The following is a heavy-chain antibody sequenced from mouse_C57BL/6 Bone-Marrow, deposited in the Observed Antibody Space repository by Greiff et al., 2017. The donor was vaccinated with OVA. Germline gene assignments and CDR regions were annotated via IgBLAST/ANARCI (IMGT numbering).Heavy chain of an antibody. D-gene: IGHD1-1*01. CDR3: AGGSSYRGYWYFDV. V-gene: IGHV1-4*01. Sequence: QVQLKESGAELARPGASVKMSCKASGYTFTSYTMHWVKQRPGQGLEWIGYINPSSGYTKYNQKFKDQATLTADKSSSTAYMQLSILTSEDSAVYYCAGGSSYRGYWYFDVWGTGTTVTVSS. CDR1: GYTFTSYT. CDR2: INPSSGYT. J-gene: IGHJ1*03.